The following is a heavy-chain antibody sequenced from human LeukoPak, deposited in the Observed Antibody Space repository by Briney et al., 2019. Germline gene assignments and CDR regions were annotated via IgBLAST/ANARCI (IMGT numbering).Heavy chain of an antibody. CDR3: ARDPSWIRGLMDY. J-gene: IGHJ4*02. Sequence: GGSLRLSCAASGFTFSSYWMHWVRQAPGKGLVWVSRINSDGSSTSYADSVKGRFTIPRDNAKNTLYLQMNSLRAEDTAVYYCARDPSWIRGLMDYWGQGTLVTFSS. D-gene: IGHD5-18*01. CDR1: GFTFSSYW. CDR2: INSDGSST. V-gene: IGHV3-74*01.